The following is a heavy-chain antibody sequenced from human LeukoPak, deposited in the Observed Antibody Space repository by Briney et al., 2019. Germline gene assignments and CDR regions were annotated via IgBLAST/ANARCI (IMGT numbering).Heavy chain of an antibody. CDR3: TKTGELGY. V-gene: IGHV3-53*01. D-gene: IGHD7-27*01. J-gene: IGHJ4*02. CDR1: GFTVSNNY. Sequence: GGSLRLSCAASGFTVSNNYMSWVRQAPGKGLEWVSLIYSGGGTDCADSVKGRFTISRDNSKNTLYLQMNSLRAEDTAVYYCTKTGELGYWGQGTLVTVSS. CDR2: IYSGGGT.